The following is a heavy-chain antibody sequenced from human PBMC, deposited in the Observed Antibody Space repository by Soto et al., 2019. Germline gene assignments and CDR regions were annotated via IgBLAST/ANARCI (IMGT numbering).Heavy chain of an antibody. CDR1: GFTFSSYG. Sequence: GGSLRLSCAASGFTFSSYGMHWVRQAPGKGLEWVAVISYDGSNKYYADSVKGRFTISRDNSKNTLYLQMNSLRAEDTAVYYCAKDRIRIVGALHYWGQGTLVTVSS. CDR2: ISYDGSNK. D-gene: IGHD1-26*01. V-gene: IGHV3-30*18. J-gene: IGHJ4*02. CDR3: AKDRIRIVGALHY.